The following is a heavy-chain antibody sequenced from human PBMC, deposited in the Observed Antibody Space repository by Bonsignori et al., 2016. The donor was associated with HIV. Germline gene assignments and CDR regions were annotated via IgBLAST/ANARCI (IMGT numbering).Heavy chain of an antibody. CDR2: INSDGSDT. V-gene: IGHV3-74*01. CDR3: TTDASYASYS. CDR1: GVRFNSRW. D-gene: IGHD3-10*01. J-gene: IGHJ4*02. Sequence: EVQLVESGGGLVQPGGSLRLSCAASGVRFNSRWLHWVRQAPGKGLVWVSHINSDGSDTNYADSVKGRFTISRDNAKSTLYLQMNSLRADDTGTYFCTTDASYASYSWGQGTLVTVSS.